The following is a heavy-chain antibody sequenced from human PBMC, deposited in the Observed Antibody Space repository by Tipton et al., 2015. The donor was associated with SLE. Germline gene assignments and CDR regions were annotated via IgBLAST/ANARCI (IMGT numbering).Heavy chain of an antibody. CDR1: GGSISSYY. V-gene: IGHV4-59*12. CDR3: AREYRGSSWRGNWYFDL. D-gene: IGHD6-13*01. Sequence: TLSLTCTVSGGSISSYYWSWIRQPPGKGLEWIGYIYYSGSTNYNPSLKSRVTISVDTSKNQFSLKLSSVTAADTAVYYCAREYRGSSWRGNWYFDLWGRGTLFTVSS. J-gene: IGHJ2*01. CDR2: IYYSGST.